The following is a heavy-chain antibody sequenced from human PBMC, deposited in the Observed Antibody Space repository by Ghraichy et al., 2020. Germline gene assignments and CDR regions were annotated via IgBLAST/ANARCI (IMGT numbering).Heavy chain of an antibody. Sequence: GGSLKLSCAASGFGFSTYALSWVRQAPGRGLEWVSAITGGYSAFYADSVKGRFTNSRHNSKNTLYLQINDLRVDDSAIYYCAKHLAVADSSWGQGTLVTVSS. CDR1: GFGFSTYA. CDR3: AKHLAVADSS. CDR2: ITGGYSA. V-gene: IGHV3-23*01. J-gene: IGHJ5*02. D-gene: IGHD6-19*01.